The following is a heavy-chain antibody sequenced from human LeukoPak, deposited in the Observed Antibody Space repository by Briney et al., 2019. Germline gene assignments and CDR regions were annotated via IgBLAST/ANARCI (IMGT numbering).Heavy chain of an antibody. CDR1: GGSISSYY. CDR2: IYTGGST. J-gene: IGHJ6*03. Sequence: SETLSLTCTVAGGSISSYYWSWVRQPAGKGLEWLGRIYTGGSTNYNPSLKSRVTMSVDTSKNQFSLKLSSVTAADTAVYYCARVIAVTTYYYYYYMDVWGKGTTVTVSS. D-gene: IGHD4-17*01. V-gene: IGHV4-4*07. CDR3: ARVIAVTTYYYYYYMDV.